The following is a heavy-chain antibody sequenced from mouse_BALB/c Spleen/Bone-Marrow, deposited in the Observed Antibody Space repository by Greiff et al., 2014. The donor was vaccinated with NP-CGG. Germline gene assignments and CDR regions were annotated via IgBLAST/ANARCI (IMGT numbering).Heavy chain of an antibody. Sequence: EVQGVESGGGLVQPGGSLRLSCATSGFTFTDYYMNWVRQPPGKALEWLGLIRNKVNGYTTDYSASVKGRFTISRNDSQSILYLQMNTLRSEDSATYYCARDKDGNYEGFAFWGQGTLVTVS. CDR3: ARDKDGNYEGFAF. CDR1: GFTFTDYY. CDR2: IRNKVNGYTT. D-gene: IGHD2-1*01. J-gene: IGHJ3*01. V-gene: IGHV7-3*02.